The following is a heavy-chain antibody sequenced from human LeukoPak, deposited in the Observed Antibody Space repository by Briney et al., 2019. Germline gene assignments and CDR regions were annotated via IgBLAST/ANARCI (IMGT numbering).Heavy chain of an antibody. J-gene: IGHJ4*02. CDR2: ISYDGSNK. V-gene: IGHV3-30*04. Sequence: GGSLRLSCAASGFTFSGYAMHWVRQAPGKGLEWVAVISYDGSNKYYADSVKGRFTISRDNSKNTLYLQMNSLRAEDTAVYYCARESPRAYYDSSGYYHDYWGQGTLVTVSS. CDR1: GFTFSGYA. D-gene: IGHD3-22*01. CDR3: ARESPRAYYDSSGYYHDY.